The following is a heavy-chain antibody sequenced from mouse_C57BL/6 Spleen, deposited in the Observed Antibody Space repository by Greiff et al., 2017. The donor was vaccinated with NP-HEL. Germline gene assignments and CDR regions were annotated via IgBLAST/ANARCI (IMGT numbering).Heavy chain of an antibody. V-gene: IGHV3-6*01. D-gene: IGHD2-3*01. CDR1: GYSITSGYY. CDR2: ISYDGSN. CDR3: ARERGYYDYFDY. J-gene: IGHJ2*01. Sequence: EVKLMESGPGLVKPSQSLSLTCSVTGYSITSGYYWNWIRQFPGNKLEWMGYISYDGSNNYNPSLKNRISITRDTSKNQFFLKLNSVTAEDTATYYCARERGYYDYFDYWGQGTTLTVSS.